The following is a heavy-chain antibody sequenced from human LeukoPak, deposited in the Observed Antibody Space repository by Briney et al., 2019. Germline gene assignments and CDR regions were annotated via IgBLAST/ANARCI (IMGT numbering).Heavy chain of an antibody. V-gene: IGHV3-23*01. CDR2: ISGSGGST. D-gene: IGHD3-22*01. J-gene: IGHJ3*02. CDR3: AKGYYYDSSAFDAFDI. Sequence: GGSLRLSCAASGFTFSSYAMSWVRQAPGKGLEWVSAISGSGGSTYYADSVKGRFTISRDNSKNTLYLQMNSLRAEDTAVYYCAKGYYYDSSAFDAFDIWGQGTMVTVSS. CDR1: GFTFSSYA.